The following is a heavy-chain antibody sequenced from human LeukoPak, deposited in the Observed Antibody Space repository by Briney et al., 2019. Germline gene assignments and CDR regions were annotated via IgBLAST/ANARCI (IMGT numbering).Heavy chain of an antibody. Sequence: GASVKVSCKASGYSFVLYGISWVRQAPGQGPEWMGWISTYNGNTKYAEKFQGRVTMTTDTPTSTAYMELSSLRSEDTAVYYCATGYYYDSSGYYLHAFDIWGQGTMVTVSS. CDR3: ATGYYYDSSGYYLHAFDI. J-gene: IGHJ3*02. CDR2: ISTYNGNT. V-gene: IGHV1-18*01. CDR1: GYSFVLYG. D-gene: IGHD3-22*01.